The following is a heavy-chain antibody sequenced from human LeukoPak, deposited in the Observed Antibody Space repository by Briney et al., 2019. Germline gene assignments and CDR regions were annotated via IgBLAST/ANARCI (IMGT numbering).Heavy chain of an antibody. J-gene: IGHJ4*02. CDR1: GFTFSSYA. Sequence: GGSLRLSCAASGFTFSSYAMTWVRQAPGKGLEWVSVISGSGINTDYADSVKGRFTISRDNSKNTLYLHMNSLRADDTAVYYCAKVDIPMGRLINSWGQGTLVSVSS. CDR3: AKVDIPMGRLINS. V-gene: IGHV3-23*01. CDR2: ISGSGINT. D-gene: IGHD5-18*01.